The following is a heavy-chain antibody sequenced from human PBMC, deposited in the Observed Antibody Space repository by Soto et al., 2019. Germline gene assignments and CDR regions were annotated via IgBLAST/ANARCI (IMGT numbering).Heavy chain of an antibody. D-gene: IGHD4-17*01. V-gene: IGHV3-30-3*01. Sequence: PGGSLRLSCAASGFTFSSYAMHWVRQAPGKGLEWVAVISYDGSNKYYADSVKGRFTISRDNSKNALYLQMNSLRAEDTAVYYCARDQFPDDYGNYVGENYYYYGMDVWGQGTTVTVSS. J-gene: IGHJ6*02. CDR1: GFTFSSYA. CDR2: ISYDGSNK. CDR3: ARDQFPDDYGNYVGENYYYYGMDV.